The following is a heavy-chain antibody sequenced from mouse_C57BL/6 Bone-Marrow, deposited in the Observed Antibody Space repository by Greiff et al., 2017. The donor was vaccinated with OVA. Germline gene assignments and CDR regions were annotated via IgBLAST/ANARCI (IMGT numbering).Heavy chain of an antibody. CDR2: IDPSDSYT. CDR3: ARRGDYDGPFAY. Sequence: QVQLKQPGAELVMPGASVKLSCKASGYTFTSYWMHWVKQRPGQGLEWIGEIDPSDSYTNYNQKFKGKSTLTVDKSSSTAYMQLSSLTSEDSAVYYCARRGDYDGPFAYCGQGTLVTVSA. CDR1: GYTFTSYW. J-gene: IGHJ3*01. V-gene: IGHV1-69*01. D-gene: IGHD2-4*01.